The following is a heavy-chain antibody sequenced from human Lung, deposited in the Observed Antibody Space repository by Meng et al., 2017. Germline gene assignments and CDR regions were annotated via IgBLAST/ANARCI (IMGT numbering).Heavy chain of an antibody. V-gene: IGHV3-23*01. CDR1: GFTFINSA. CDR2: ISIDGDRT. Sequence: EGQLLESWGGLGQPGGSLRLACSVSGFTFINSAMSGVRQAPGKGLEWVSGISIDGDRTYYVDSVKGRFTISRDNSKNTVYLQMNSLRGEDTAVYFCAKEEVPNDYWGQGTLVTVSS. J-gene: IGHJ4*02. D-gene: IGHD2-2*01. CDR3: AKEEVPNDY.